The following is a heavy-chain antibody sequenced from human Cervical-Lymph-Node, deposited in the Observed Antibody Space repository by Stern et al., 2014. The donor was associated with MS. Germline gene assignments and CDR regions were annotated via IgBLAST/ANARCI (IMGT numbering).Heavy chain of an antibody. D-gene: IGHD6-13*01. V-gene: IGHV1-69*01. CDR1: GGTFSKFP. Sequence: VQLVESGAEVTKPGSSVKVSCKASGGTFSKFPSSWVRQAPGQGLEWMGGIFTVFGTPTYAQEFRGSVTITADVSTSTVYMELSSLRSDDTAVYYCALSSETSDRWYSLGYDLWGQGTLVTVSS. CDR2: IFTVFGTP. CDR3: ALSSETSDRWYSLGYDL. J-gene: IGHJ5*02.